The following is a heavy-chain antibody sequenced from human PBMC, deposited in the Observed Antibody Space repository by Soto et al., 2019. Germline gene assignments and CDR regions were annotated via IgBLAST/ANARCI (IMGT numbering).Heavy chain of an antibody. CDR2: ISAYNGNT. V-gene: IGHV1-18*01. Sequence: ASVKVSFKASGYTFTSYGISWVRQAPGQGLEWMGWISAYNGNTNYAQKLQGRVTMTTDTSTSTAYMELRSLRSDDTAVYYCARDIFPYYYGSGSYYNAFHYYYYGMDVWGQGTTVTVYS. CDR1: GYTFTSYG. D-gene: IGHD3-10*01. J-gene: IGHJ6*01. CDR3: ARDIFPYYYGSGSYYNAFHYYYYGMDV.